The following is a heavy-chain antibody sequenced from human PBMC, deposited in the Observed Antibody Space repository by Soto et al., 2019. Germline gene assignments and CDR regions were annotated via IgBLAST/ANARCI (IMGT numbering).Heavy chain of an antibody. J-gene: IGHJ6*02. CDR3: ATQAMGMDV. Sequence: QLQLQESGPGLVKPSETLSLTCTVSGGSISSSSYYWGWIRQPPGKGLEWIGSIYYSGSTYNNPSRNRRVTSSVDTPKNQFSLKLSSVTAADTAVYYCATQAMGMDVWGQGTTVTVSS. CDR1: GGSISSSSYY. CDR2: IYYSGST. V-gene: IGHV4-39*01.